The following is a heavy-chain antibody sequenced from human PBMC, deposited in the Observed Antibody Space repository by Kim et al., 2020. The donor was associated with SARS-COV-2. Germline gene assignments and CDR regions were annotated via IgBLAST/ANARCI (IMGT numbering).Heavy chain of an antibody. Sequence: GGSLRLSCVASGFTFSNYWMTWVRQAPGKGLEWVANIKQDGSEIYYVDSVKGRFTISRDNTKNSLYLQMNSLRAEDTAVYYCARPPGTAGAYGVDVWGQGTTVIVSS. D-gene: IGHD2-8*02. CDR1: GFTFSNYW. CDR3: ARPPGTAGAYGVDV. J-gene: IGHJ6*02. CDR2: IKQDGSEI. V-gene: IGHV3-7*01.